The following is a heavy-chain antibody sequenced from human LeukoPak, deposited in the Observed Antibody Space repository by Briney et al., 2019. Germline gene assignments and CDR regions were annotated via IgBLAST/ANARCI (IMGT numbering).Heavy chain of an antibody. CDR1: GYTFTSYG. Sequence: ASAKVSCKASGYTFTSYGISWVRQAPGQGLEWMGWISAYNGNTNYAQKLQGRVTMTTDTSTSTAYMELRSLRSDDTAVYYCARAIAVAGPNMNWGQGTLVTVSS. CDR3: ARAIAVAGPNMN. J-gene: IGHJ4*02. D-gene: IGHD6-19*01. CDR2: ISAYNGNT. V-gene: IGHV1-18*01.